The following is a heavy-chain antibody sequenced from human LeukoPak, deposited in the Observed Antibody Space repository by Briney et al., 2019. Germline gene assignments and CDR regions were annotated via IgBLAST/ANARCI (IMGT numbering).Heavy chain of an antibody. Sequence: SETLSLTCAVSGGSISNINWWSWVRQPPGKGLEWIGEIYHSGTTNYNPSLKSPVTISVDKSKNQFSLKMDSVTAADTAVYYCARGYQVSSGYYGMDVWGKGTTVTVSS. J-gene: IGHJ6*04. CDR1: GGSISNINW. D-gene: IGHD2-2*01. CDR2: IYHSGTT. V-gene: IGHV4-4*02. CDR3: ARGYQVSSGYYGMDV.